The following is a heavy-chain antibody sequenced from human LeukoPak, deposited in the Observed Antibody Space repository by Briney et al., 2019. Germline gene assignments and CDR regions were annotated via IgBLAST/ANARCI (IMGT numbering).Heavy chain of an antibody. Sequence: GGSLRLSCVAPGFTFSTYAMTWVRQSPGKGLEWVSVITGRGSDTYYADSVKGRFTISRDNSKNTLYLQMNSLRAEDTAVYYCARDALMVRGVILGAFDIWGQGTMVTVSS. J-gene: IGHJ3*02. D-gene: IGHD3-10*01. CDR3: ARDALMVRGVILGAFDI. V-gene: IGHV3-23*01. CDR2: ITGRGSDT. CDR1: GFTFSTYA.